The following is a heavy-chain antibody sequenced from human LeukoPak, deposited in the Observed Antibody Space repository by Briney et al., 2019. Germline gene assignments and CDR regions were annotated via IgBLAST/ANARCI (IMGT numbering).Heavy chain of an antibody. CDR1: GYSISSGYN. J-gene: IGHJ4*02. V-gene: IGHV4-38-2*01. D-gene: IGHD5/OR15-5a*01. Sequence: PSETLSLTCAVSGYSISSGYNGCGIRQPPGKGLEWIGSMYHGSSTYYTPSLKGRVTISVDTSKNQFSLKLSSVTAADTAVYYCARVSVEGVDYWGEGTLVTVSS. CDR2: MYHGSST. CDR3: ARVSVEGVDY.